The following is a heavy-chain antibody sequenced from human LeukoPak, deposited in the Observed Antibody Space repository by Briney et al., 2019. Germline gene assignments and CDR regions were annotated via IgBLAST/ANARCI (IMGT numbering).Heavy chain of an antibody. CDR3: AKETDGYYRCAGS. D-gene: IGHD2-21*02. Sequence: GGSLRLSCIASGFTFPAYGMHWIRQAPGKGLEWVAVIEYDGGTTYYSDSVKGRFTISRDISKKTLYLQMNSLRPEDMGIYYCAKETDGYYRCAGSWGPGTLVTVSS. CDR2: IEYDGGTT. J-gene: IGHJ4*02. V-gene: IGHV3-30*02. CDR1: GFTFPAYG.